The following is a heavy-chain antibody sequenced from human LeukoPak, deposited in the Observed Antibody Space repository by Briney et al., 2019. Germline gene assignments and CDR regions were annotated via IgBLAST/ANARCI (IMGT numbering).Heavy chain of an antibody. V-gene: IGHV4-59*08. D-gene: IGHD5-12*01. J-gene: IGHJ6*02. CDR3: SRLGRVATAGAYNYHSMDV. CDR2: IYYSGST. Sequence: SETLSLTCTVSGDSISNNHWSWIRQPPGKGLEWIGYIYYSGSTNYNPSLKSRVTISVDTSKNQFSLELTSVTAADTAVYYCSRLGRVATAGAYNYHSMDVWGQGTTVTVSS. CDR1: GDSISNNH.